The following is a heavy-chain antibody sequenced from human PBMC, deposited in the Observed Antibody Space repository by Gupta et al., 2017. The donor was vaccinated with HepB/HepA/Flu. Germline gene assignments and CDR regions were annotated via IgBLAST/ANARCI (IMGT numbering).Heavy chain of an antibody. Sequence: EVQLVQSGAEVKKPGESLKISCQTSGYTFADYWIGWVRQVPGKGLEWIGIMYPDGSDIRYGPSFQGQVSISVDRTISAAYLQWSSLKASDTATYYCVRLSDGWLLRKFFDTWGQGTLVTVSS. CDR1: GYTFADYW. D-gene: IGHD5-24*01. J-gene: IGHJ5*02. CDR3: VRLSDGWLLRKFFDT. V-gene: IGHV5-51*01. CDR2: MYPDGSDI.